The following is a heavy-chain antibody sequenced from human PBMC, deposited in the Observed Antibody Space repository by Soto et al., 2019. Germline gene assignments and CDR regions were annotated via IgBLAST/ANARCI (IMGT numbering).Heavy chain of an antibody. D-gene: IGHD1-1*01. V-gene: IGHV4-59*01. Sequence: PSETLSHTCTVSGGSISNFYWSWIRQPPGKGLEWIGYIYYSGSTKYNPSLKGRVAISVDTSKNQFSLKLSSVTAADTAVYYCERVGGTNWFDPWGQGTLVTVSS. CDR2: IYYSGST. J-gene: IGHJ5*02. CDR3: ERVGGTNWFDP. CDR1: GGSISNFY.